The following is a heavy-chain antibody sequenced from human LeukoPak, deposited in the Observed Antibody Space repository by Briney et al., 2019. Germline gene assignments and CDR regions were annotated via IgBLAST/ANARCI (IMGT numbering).Heavy chain of an antibody. CDR3: ARGSGSGPLSWKRGWYFDL. V-gene: IGHV4-39*07. CDR1: GGSIGSGTYY. Sequence: SETLSLTCTVSGGSIGSGTYYWGWIRQSPGKVLEWIGSIYYSGSTNYNPSLKSRVTISVDTSKNQFSLKLSSVTAADTAVYYCARGSGSGPLSWKRGWYFDLWGRGTLVTVSS. J-gene: IGHJ2*01. D-gene: IGHD2-15*01. CDR2: IYYSGST.